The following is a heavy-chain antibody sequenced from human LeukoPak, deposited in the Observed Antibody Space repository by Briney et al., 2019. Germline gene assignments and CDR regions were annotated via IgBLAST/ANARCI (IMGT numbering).Heavy chain of an antibody. CDR1: GFTFSSYA. D-gene: IGHD6-19*01. V-gene: IGHV3-30-3*01. CDR3: AKDHDSSGWALFDY. CDR2: ISYDGSNK. Sequence: PGGSLRLSCAASGFTFSSYAMHWVRQAPGKGLEWVAVISYDGSNKYYADSVKGRFTISRDNSKNTLYLQMNSLRAEDTAVYYCAKDHDSSGWALFDYWGQGTLVTVSS. J-gene: IGHJ4*02.